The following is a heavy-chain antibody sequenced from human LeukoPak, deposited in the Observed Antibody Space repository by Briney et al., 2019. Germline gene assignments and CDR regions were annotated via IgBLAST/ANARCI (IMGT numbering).Heavy chain of an antibody. CDR3: AKGQETESRLDS. V-gene: IGHV3-23*01. Sequence: GGSLRLSCAASGFTFSSYWMHWVRQARGKGLEWVSGIRHSDGNTYYADSVKGRFTISSDKSKNILFLQMNSLRAEDTALYYCAKGQETESRLDSWGQGTLVTVSS. D-gene: IGHD1-1*01. J-gene: IGHJ4*02. CDR1: GFTFSSYW. CDR2: IRHSDGNT.